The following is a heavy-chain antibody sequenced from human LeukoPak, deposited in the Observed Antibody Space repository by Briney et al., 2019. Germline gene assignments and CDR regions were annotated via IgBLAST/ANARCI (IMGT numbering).Heavy chain of an antibody. D-gene: IGHD6-19*01. V-gene: IGHV4-61*02. CDR3: ARALAVATYYFDY. CDR1: GGSISSSSYY. CDR2: IYTSGST. J-gene: IGHJ4*02. Sequence: SETLSLTCTVSGGSISSSSYYWSWTRQPAGKGLEWIGRIYTSGSTNYNPSLKSRVTISVDTSKNQFSLKLSSVTAADTAVYYCARALAVATYYFDYWGQGTLVTVSS.